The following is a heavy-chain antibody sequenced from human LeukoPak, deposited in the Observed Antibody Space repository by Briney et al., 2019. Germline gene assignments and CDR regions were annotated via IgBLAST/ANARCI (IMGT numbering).Heavy chain of an antibody. J-gene: IGHJ4*02. D-gene: IGHD3-3*01. CDR1: GYTFTSYY. Sequence: SVKVSCKASGYTFTSYYMHWVRQAPGQGLEWMGIINPSGGSTSYAQKFQGRVTMTRDTSTSTVYMELSSLRSEDTAVYYCARDSGYYDFWSPGDYWGQETLVTVSS. V-gene: IGHV1-46*01. CDR2: INPSGGST. CDR3: ARDSGYYDFWSPGDY.